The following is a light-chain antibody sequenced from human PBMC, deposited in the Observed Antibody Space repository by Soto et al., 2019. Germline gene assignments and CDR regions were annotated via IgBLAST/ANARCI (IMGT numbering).Light chain of an antibody. CDR1: SSDVGTYNY. Sequence: QYALTQPRSVSGSPGQSVTISCTGTSSDVGTYNYVSWYQQHPGKAPKVMIYDVSERPSGVPDRFSGSKSGNTASLTISGLQAEDEADYYCCSYAGSPRYVLGTGTKVTVL. CDR3: CSYAGSPRYV. V-gene: IGLV2-11*01. J-gene: IGLJ1*01. CDR2: DVS.